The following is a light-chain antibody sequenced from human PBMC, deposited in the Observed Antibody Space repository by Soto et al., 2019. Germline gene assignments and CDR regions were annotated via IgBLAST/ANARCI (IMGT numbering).Light chain of an antibody. Sequence: DIQMTQSPSTLSASVGDRVTITCRASQSISSWLAWYRQKPGKAPKLLIYDASSLESGVPSRFSGSGSGTEFTLTISSLQPDDFATYYCQHYNSYSEAFGQGTRLEIK. V-gene: IGKV1-5*01. CDR1: QSISSW. CDR2: DAS. J-gene: IGKJ5*01. CDR3: QHYNSYSEA.